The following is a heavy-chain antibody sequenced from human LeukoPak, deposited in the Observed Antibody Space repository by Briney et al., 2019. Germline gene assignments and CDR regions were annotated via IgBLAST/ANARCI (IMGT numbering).Heavy chain of an antibody. J-gene: IGHJ4*02. CDR3: ARSGRYFDWLLDY. Sequence: GGSLRLSGASSGFTFSDHYMSWIRQAPGKGLEWVSYISSSSCYTNYADSVKGRFTISRDNAKNSLYLQMNSLRAEDTAVYYCARSGRYFDWLLDYWGQGTLVTVSS. CDR1: GFTFSDHY. D-gene: IGHD3-9*01. V-gene: IGHV3-11*06. CDR2: ISSSSCYT.